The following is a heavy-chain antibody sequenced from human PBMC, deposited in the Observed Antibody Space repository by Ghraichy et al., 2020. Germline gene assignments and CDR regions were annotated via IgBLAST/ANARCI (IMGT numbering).Heavy chain of an antibody. CDR3: ARRGLWDGYNYYFDY. Sequence: SVKVSCKASGGTFSSYAISWVRQAPGQGLEWMGGIIPIFGTANYAQKFQGRVTITADKSTSTAYMELSSLRSEDTAVYYCARRGLWDGYNYYFDYWGHGTLVTVSS. CDR1: GGTFSSYA. J-gene: IGHJ4*01. CDR2: IIPIFGTA. V-gene: IGHV1-69*06. D-gene: IGHD5-24*01.